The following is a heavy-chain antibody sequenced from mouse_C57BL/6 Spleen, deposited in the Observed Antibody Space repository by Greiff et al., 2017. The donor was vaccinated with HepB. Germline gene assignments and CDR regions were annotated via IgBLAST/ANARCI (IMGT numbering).Heavy chain of an antibody. CDR1: GFTFSSYA. J-gene: IGHJ4*01. D-gene: IGHD3-2*02. CDR2: ISDGGSYT. V-gene: IGHV5-4*01. CDR3: ARETAQATGYAMDY. Sequence: EVQLVESGGGLVKPGGSLKLSCAASGFTFSSYAMSWVRQTPEKRLEWVATISDGGSYTYYPDNVKGRFTISRDKAKNNLYLQMSHLKSEDTAMYYCARETAQATGYAMDYWGQRTSVTVSS.